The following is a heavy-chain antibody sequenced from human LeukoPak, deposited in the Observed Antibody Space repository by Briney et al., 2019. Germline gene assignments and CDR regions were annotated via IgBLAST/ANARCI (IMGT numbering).Heavy chain of an antibody. J-gene: IGHJ6*02. D-gene: IGHD1-26*01. V-gene: IGHV4-39*07. CDR2: IYYSGST. CDR1: GGSISSSSYY. CDR3: AGGVGATSLAYYGMDV. Sequence: PSETLSLTCTVSGGSISSSSYYWGWIRQPPGKGLEWIGSIYYSGSTYYNPSLKSRVTISVDTSKNQFSLKLSSVTAADTAVYYCAGGVGATSLAYYGMDVWGQGTTVTVSS.